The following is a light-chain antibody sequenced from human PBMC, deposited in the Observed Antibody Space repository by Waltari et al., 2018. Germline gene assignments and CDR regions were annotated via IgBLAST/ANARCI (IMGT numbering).Light chain of an antibody. Sequence: EIILTQSPATLSLSPGDRATLSCRASQSVGNSLSWYQQNPGQAPRLLIYNASTRPTGIPARFGGSGSGTDFTLTIGSLEPEDFAIYFCLQRSNWPPTFGGGTTVEIK. CDR3: LQRSNWPPT. J-gene: IGKJ4*01. V-gene: IGKV3-11*01. CDR2: NAS. CDR1: QSVGNS.